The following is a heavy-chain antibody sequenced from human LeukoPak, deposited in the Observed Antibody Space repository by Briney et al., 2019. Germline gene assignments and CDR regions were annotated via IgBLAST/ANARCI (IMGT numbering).Heavy chain of an antibody. D-gene: IGHD3-16*02. V-gene: IGHV3-48*03. CDR2: ISASGQTI. Sequence: GGSLRLSCAASGFSFSTYEFHWVRHAPGKGLEWVSYISASGQTIYYADSVRGRFTISRDNAKNSLYLQMNSLRAEDTAVYYCAKDGHPYYDYVWGSYRYTNYFDYWGQGTLVTVSS. J-gene: IGHJ4*02. CDR1: GFSFSTYE. CDR3: AKDGHPYYDYVWGSYRYTNYFDY.